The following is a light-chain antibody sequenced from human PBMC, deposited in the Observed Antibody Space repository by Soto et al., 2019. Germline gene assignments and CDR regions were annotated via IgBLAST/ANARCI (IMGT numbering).Light chain of an antibody. V-gene: IGLV1-47*02. J-gene: IGLJ3*02. CDR3: AAWDDSLTAWV. Sequence: QSVLTQPPSASGTPGQGVTISCSGSSSNIGNNFVNWYQQLPGTAPKLLIHSNNQRPSGVPDRFSGSKSGTSASLAVSGLRSEDEAYYYCAAWDDSLTAWVFGGGTKLTVL. CDR2: SNN. CDR1: SSNIGNNF.